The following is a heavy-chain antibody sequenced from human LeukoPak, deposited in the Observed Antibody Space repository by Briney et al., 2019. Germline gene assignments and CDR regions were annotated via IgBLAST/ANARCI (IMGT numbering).Heavy chain of an antibody. CDR1: GDSVSSADSY. CDR2: INNGGTT. V-gene: IGHV4-61*08. D-gene: IGHD4-17*01. Sequence: SETLSLTCTVSGDSVSSADSYWSWIRQSPGKGLEWIGYINNGGTTNYNPSLKSRVTISVDTSRNQFSLRLTSVTAADTAVYSCARRMYGDYDHWFDPWGQGTLVTVSS. CDR3: ARRMYGDYDHWFDP. J-gene: IGHJ5*02.